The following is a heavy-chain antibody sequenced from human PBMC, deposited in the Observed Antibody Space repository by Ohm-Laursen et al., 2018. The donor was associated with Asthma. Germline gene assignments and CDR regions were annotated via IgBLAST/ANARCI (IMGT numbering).Heavy chain of an antibody. CDR2: MSYRGGI. CDR1: GGSISSFY. V-gene: IGHV4-59*07. J-gene: IGHJ4*02. CDR3: ARLDWVQSMFDS. D-gene: IGHD3-9*01. Sequence: SDTLSLTCTVSGGSISSFYWSWIRQPPGKELQFIAYMSYRGGINYNPSLQSRVTLSIDTSKNQVSLRLISVTAADSALYFCARLDWVQSMFDSWGQGNLVTVSS.